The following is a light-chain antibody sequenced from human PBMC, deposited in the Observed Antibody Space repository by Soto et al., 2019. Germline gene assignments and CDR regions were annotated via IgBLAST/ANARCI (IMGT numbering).Light chain of an antibody. CDR2: GAS. J-gene: IGKJ2*01. CDR3: QQYGSSPPYN. CDR1: QSVSNNY. Sequence: EIVLTQSPGTLSLSPGERVTLSCRASQSVSNNYLAWYQQKPGQAPRLLIYGASSRATGIPDRFSGSGSGTDFTLSISRLEPEDFAVYYCQQYGSSPPYNVGQGSKLEIK. V-gene: IGKV3-20*01.